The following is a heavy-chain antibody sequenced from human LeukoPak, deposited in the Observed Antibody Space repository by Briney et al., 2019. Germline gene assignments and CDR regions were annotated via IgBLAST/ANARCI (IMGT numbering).Heavy chain of an antibody. Sequence: GGPLRLSCSASGLTFSSYAMHWVRQAPGKGLEYVSAISSNGGSTYYADSVKGRFTMSRDNSKNTLYLQVSSLRAEDTAVYYCVKDHYYGSGSYYRGDYWGQGTLVTVSS. J-gene: IGHJ4*02. D-gene: IGHD3-10*01. CDR2: ISSNGGST. CDR3: VKDHYYGSGSYYRGDY. CDR1: GLTFSSYA. V-gene: IGHV3-64D*06.